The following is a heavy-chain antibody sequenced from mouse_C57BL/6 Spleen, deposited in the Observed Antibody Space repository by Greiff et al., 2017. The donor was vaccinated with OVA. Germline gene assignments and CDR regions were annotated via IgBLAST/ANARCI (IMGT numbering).Heavy chain of an antibody. D-gene: IGHD4-1*01. Sequence: DVQLVESGGGLVKPGGSLKLSCAASGFTFSDYGMHWVRQAPEKGLEWVAYISSGSSTIYYADTVKGRFTISRDNAKNTLFLQMTSLRSEDTAMYYCARRLTGSARDYWGQGTSVTVSS. CDR2: ISSGSSTI. CDR3: ARRLTGSARDY. J-gene: IGHJ4*01. V-gene: IGHV5-17*01. CDR1: GFTFSDYG.